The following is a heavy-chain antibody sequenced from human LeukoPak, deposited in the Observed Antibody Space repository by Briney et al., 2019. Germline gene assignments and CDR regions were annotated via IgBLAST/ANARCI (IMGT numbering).Heavy chain of an antibody. V-gene: IGHV3-7*01. Sequence: PGGPLRLSCVASGLTFSTYWMIWVPQAPGKGLEWVANLKQDGSVKHYVDSVKGRFTVSRDNAKNSLYLQMTNLRAEDTAVYYCATSADSPGNSWGQGTLITVSS. J-gene: IGHJ4*02. D-gene: IGHD4-23*01. CDR1: GLTFSTYW. CDR2: LKQDGSVK. CDR3: ATSADSPGNS.